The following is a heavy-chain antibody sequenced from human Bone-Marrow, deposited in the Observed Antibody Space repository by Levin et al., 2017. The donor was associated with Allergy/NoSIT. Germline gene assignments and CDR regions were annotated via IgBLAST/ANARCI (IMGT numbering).Heavy chain of an antibody. CDR1: GFTFSSYA. CDR2: ISGSGSST. CDR3: AKDRIGYSKPIDY. J-gene: IGHJ4*02. Sequence: QPGESLKISCAASGFTFSSYAMNWVRQAPGKGLEWVSAISGSGSSTYYADSVKGRFTISRDNSKNTLYLQMNSLRAEDTAVYYCAKDRIGYSKPIDYWGQGTLVTVSS. V-gene: IGHV3-23*01. D-gene: IGHD3-22*01.